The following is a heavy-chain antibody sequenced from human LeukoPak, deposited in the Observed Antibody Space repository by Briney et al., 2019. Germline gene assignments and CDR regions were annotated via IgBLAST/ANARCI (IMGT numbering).Heavy chain of an antibody. D-gene: IGHD3-16*02. CDR3: ARGGVISATPTY. V-gene: IGHV3-53*01. Sequence: PGGSLRLSCAASGFTVSGNFMNRVRQAPGKGLEWVSVIFSGGDTYYADSVKGRFTISRDDSKNTLYLQMNNLRADDTAVYYCARGGVISATPTYWGQGTLVTVSS. J-gene: IGHJ4*02. CDR1: GFTVSGNF. CDR2: IFSGGDT.